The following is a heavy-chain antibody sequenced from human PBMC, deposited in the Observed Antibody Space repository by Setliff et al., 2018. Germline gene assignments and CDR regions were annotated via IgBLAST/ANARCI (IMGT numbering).Heavy chain of an antibody. CDR3: ARAIAAAGNDLDY. V-gene: IGHV5-51*01. Sequence: GESLKISCKGSGYSFTNYWIGWVRQMPGKGLEWMGIIYPGDSDTRYSPSFQGQVTISADKSISTAYLQWSSLKASDTAMYYCARAIAAAGNDLDYWGQGTLVTVSS. J-gene: IGHJ4*02. D-gene: IGHD6-13*01. CDR2: IYPGDSDT. CDR1: GYSFTNYW.